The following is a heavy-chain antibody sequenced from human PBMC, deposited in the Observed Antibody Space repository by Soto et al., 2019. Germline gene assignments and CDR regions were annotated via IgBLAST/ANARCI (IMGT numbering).Heavy chain of an antibody. Sequence: EVQLLESGGGLRQPGGSLRLSCVGSGYNFNKYAVSWVRQAPGKGLEWVSAINIGGDNTFYTDSVKGRFTISRDNSKNMLYLEMNSLTAEDTAVYYCARRAYYFDGNGSHAFDIWGQGTRVTVSS. CDR1: GYNFNKYA. CDR3: ARRAYYFDGNGSHAFDI. V-gene: IGHV3-23*01. D-gene: IGHD3-22*01. CDR2: INIGGDNT. J-gene: IGHJ3*02.